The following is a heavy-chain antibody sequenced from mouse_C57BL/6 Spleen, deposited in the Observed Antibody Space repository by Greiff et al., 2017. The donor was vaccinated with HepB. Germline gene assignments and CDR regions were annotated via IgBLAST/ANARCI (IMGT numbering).Heavy chain of an antibody. J-gene: IGHJ2*01. V-gene: IGHV5-16*01. Sequence: DVKLVESEGGLVQPGSSMKLSCTASGFTFSDYYMAWVRQVPEKGLEWVANINYDGSSTYYLDSLKSRFIISRDNAKNILYLQMSSLKSEDTATYYCAREIYYDYDEGYFDYWGQGTTLTVSS. CDR3: AREIYYDYDEGYFDY. CDR2: INYDGSST. CDR1: GFTFSDYY. D-gene: IGHD2-4*01.